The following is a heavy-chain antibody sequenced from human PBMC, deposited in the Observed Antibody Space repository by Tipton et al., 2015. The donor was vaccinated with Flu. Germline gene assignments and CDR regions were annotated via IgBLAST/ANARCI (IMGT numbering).Heavy chain of an antibody. V-gene: IGHV3-74*01. CDR1: GFTFSNYW. Sequence: SLRLSCATSGFTFSNYWMHWVRQAPGKGLVWVSRIKGDGSTTVYADSVKGRFTISRDNAKNTLYLQMSSLRAEDTAVYYCARLGSSIRGISWYKDYFDSWGQGTLVTVSS. D-gene: IGHD6-13*01. CDR2: IKGDGSTT. CDR3: ARLGSSIRGISWYKDYFDS. J-gene: IGHJ4*02.